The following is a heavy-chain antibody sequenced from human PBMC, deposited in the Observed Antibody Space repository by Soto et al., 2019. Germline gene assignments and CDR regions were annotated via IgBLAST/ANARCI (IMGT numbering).Heavy chain of an antibody. V-gene: IGHV1-58*01. CDR1: GFPFTSSA. Sequence: PSVKVSCKASGFPFTSSAVQWVRQARGQRLEWIGWIVVGSGNTNYAQKFQERATITRDMSTSTAYMELSSLSSEDTAVYYCAADHGYSSSWYYYYGMDAWGEGTTVTVS. CDR2: IVVGSGNT. J-gene: IGHJ6*02. CDR3: AADHGYSSSWYYYYGMDA. D-gene: IGHD6-13*01.